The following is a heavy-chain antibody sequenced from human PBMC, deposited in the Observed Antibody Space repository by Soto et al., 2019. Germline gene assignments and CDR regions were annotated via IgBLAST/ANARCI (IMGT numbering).Heavy chain of an antibody. Sequence: EVQLVESGGGLIQPGGSLRLSCAASGFTVSSNYMSWVRQAPGKGLEWVSVIYSGGSTYYADSVKGRFTISRDNSKNTLYLQMNNLRAEDTAVYYCARAVIEGYYDSSPYYFDYWGQGTLVTVSS. D-gene: IGHD3-22*01. J-gene: IGHJ4*02. CDR1: GFTVSSNY. CDR2: IYSGGST. V-gene: IGHV3-53*01. CDR3: ARAVIEGYYDSSPYYFDY.